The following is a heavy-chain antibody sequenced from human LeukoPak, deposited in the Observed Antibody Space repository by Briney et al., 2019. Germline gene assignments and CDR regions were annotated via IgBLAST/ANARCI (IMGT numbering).Heavy chain of an antibody. J-gene: IGHJ4*02. D-gene: IGHD6-19*01. CDR2: IYSGGST. CDR1: GFTVSSNY. Sequence: PGGSLRLSCAASGFTVSSNYMSWVRQAPGKGQEWVSVIYSGGSTYYADSVKGRFTISRDDSKSIAYLQMNSLKTEDTAVYYCTTVRSGWYVDFDYWGQGTLVTVSS. CDR3: TTVRSGWYVDFDY. V-gene: IGHV3-53*01.